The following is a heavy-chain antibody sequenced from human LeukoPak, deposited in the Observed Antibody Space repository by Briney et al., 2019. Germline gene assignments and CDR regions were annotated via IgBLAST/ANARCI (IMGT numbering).Heavy chain of an antibody. CDR1: GFTFSSYW. CDR3: ARDPRAVAGTQYFDY. Sequence: GGSLRLSCVASGFTFSSYWMHWVRQDPRKGLEWVAVISYDGSNKYYADSVKGRFTISRDNSKNTLYLQMNSLRAEDTAVYYCARDPRAVAGTQYFDYWGQGTLVTVSS. V-gene: IGHV3-30-3*01. CDR2: ISYDGSNK. J-gene: IGHJ4*02. D-gene: IGHD6-19*01.